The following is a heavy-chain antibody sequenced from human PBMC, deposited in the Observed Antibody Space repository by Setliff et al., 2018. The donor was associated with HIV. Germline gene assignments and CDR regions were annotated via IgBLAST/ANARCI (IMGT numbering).Heavy chain of an antibody. Sequence: ASVKVSCKASGYTFTSYAVNWVRLAPGQGLEWVGWIHTNTGDPTYAQGFTGRFVFSFDTSVSTAYLQISGLKAEDTAVYYCATRGEQLYFYGMDVWGQGTTVTVS. CDR3: ATRGEQLYFYGMDV. CDR2: IHTNTGDP. J-gene: IGHJ6*02. D-gene: IGHD1-26*01. CDR1: GYTFTSYA. V-gene: IGHV7-4-1*02.